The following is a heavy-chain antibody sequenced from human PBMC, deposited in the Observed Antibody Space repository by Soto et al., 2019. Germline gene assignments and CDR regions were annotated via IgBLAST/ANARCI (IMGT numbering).Heavy chain of an antibody. J-gene: IGHJ4*02. D-gene: IGHD4-17*01. CDR2: IYDRGTT. Sequence: PSETLSLTCTVSGSSIGTYCWSWIRQSPGKGLEWIGYIYDRGTTDYNPSLKSRVTMSVDTSKSQFSLHLNSVTTADTAVYYCAFSWNALAVTTFDYWGQG. V-gene: IGHV4-59*01. CDR1: GSSIGTYC. CDR3: AFSWNALAVTTFDY.